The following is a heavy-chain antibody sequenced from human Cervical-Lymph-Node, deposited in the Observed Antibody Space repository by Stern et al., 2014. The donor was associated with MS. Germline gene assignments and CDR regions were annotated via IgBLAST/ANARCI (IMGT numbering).Heavy chain of an antibody. CDR2: FDPEVGET. CDR1: GYILSEIS. Sequence: VQLEESGAEVKKPGASVKVSCKVSGYILSEISMHWVRQAPGKGLEWIGGFDPEVGETIYAQKFQGRVTMTEDTPKDTAYLELSSLRSDDTAVYYCATDVATGRDPTHYSHYGMDVWGQGTTVTVSS. D-gene: IGHD1-26*01. J-gene: IGHJ6*02. V-gene: IGHV1-24*01. CDR3: ATDVATGRDPTHYSHYGMDV.